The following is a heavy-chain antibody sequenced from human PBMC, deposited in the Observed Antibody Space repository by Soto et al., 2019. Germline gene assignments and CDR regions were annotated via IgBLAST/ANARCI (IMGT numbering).Heavy chain of an antibody. D-gene: IGHD3-10*01. V-gene: IGHV4-59*01. CDR1: GGSISSYY. CDR3: ARVTFGELLLSGPYYFDY. CDR2: IYYSGST. J-gene: IGHJ4*02. Sequence: SETLSLTCTVSGGSISSYYWSWIRQPPGKGLEWIGYIYYSGSTNYNPSLKSRVTISVDTSKNQFSLKLSSVTAADTAVYYCARVTFGELLLSGPYYFDYWGQGTLVTVSS.